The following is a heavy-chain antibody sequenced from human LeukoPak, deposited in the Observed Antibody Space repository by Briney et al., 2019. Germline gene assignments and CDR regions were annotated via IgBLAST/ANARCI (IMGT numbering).Heavy chain of an antibody. J-gene: IGHJ3*02. CDR3: ARPRVLSYYDSSGDAFDI. V-gene: IGHV1-18*01. CDR2: ISAYNGNT. CDR1: GYTFTSYG. Sequence: ASVKVSCKASGYTFTSYGISWVRQAPGQGLEWMGWISAYNGNTNYAQKLQGRVTMTTDTSTSTAYMELRSLRSDDTAVYYCARPRVLSYYDSSGDAFDIWGQGTMVTVSS. D-gene: IGHD3-22*01.